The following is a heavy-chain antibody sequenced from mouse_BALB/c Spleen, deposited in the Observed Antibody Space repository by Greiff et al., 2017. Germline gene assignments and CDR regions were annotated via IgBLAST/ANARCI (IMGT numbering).Heavy chain of an antibody. CDR2: IYYSGTI. Sequence: EVQLQESGPGLVKPSQTVSLTCTVTGISITTGNYRWSWIRQFPGNKLEWIGYIYYSGTITYNPSLTSRTTITRDTSKNQFFLEMNSLTAEDTATYYCAREAYGNYAFAYWGQGTLVTVSA. CDR3: AREAYGNYAFAY. CDR1: GISITTGNYR. D-gene: IGHD2-1*01. J-gene: IGHJ3*01. V-gene: IGHV3-5*02.